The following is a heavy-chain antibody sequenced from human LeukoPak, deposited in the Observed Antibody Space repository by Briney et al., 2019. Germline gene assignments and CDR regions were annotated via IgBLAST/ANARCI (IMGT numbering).Heavy chain of an antibody. J-gene: IGHJ4*02. CDR2: IYYSGST. Sequence: SETLSLTCTVSGGSISSYYWGWIRQPPGKGLEWIRSIYYSGSTYYNPSLKSRVTISVDTSKNQFSLKLSSVTAADTAVYYCASPSNSITMVRGVNTKFDYWGQGTLSPSPQ. D-gene: IGHD3-10*01. CDR3: ASPSNSITMVRGVNTKFDY. CDR1: GGSISSYY. V-gene: IGHV4-39*01.